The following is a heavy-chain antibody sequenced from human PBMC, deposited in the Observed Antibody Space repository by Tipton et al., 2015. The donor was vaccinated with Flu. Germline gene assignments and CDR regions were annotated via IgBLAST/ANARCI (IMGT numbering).Heavy chain of an antibody. V-gene: IGHV1-69*06. J-gene: IGHJ4*02. D-gene: IGHD2-21*01. Sequence: QLVQSGAEVKKPGSSIKASCKASGGTFSTYAINWVRQAPGQGLEWMGGIIPIFGTTNYAQKFQGRVTITADKSTSTAYMELNSLRSEDTAVYYCVRQIGGGDCYWGQGTLVTVSS. CDR3: VRQIGGGDCY. CDR2: IIPIFGTT. CDR1: GGTFSTYA.